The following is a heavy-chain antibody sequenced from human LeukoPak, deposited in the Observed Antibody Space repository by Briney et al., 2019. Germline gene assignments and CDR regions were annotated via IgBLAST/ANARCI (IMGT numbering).Heavy chain of an antibody. CDR2: AHHDGTK. Sequence: GGSLRLSCAASGFTFSSYAMYWVRQAPGEGLEWVALAHHDGTKYYSDSVKGRFTVSRDNSKNTVYLQMSSLRAEDTAVYYCARTRGYYDILTGYSYYFDYWGQGTLVTVSS. CDR3: ARTRGYYDILTGYSYYFDY. D-gene: IGHD3-9*01. CDR1: GFTFSSYA. V-gene: IGHV3-30*02. J-gene: IGHJ4*02.